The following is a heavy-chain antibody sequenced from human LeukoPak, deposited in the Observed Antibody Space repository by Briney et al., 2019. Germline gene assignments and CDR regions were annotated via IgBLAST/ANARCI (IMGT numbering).Heavy chain of an antibody. Sequence: GGSLRLSCAASGFTFSSYSMNWVRQAPGKGLEWVSSISSSSSYIYYADSVKGRFTISRDNAKNSLYLQMNSLRAEDTAVYYCARAKVTTVFLDYWSQGTLVTVSS. CDR2: ISSSSSYI. V-gene: IGHV3-21*01. CDR3: ARAKVTTVFLDY. J-gene: IGHJ4*02. CDR1: GFTFSSYS. D-gene: IGHD4-17*01.